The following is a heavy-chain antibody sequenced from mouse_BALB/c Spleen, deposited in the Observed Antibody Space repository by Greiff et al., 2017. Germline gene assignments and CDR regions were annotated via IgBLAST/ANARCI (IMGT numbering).Heavy chain of an antibody. D-gene: IGHD1-1*01. V-gene: IGHV1S137*01. CDR3: ARGYYGSSYGYYAMDY. CDR2: ISTYYGDA. CDR1: GYTFTDYA. Sequence: VQVVESGAELVRPGVSVKISCKGSGYTFTDYAMHWVKQSHAKSLEWIGVISTYYGDASYNQKFKGKATMTVDKSSSTAYMELARLTSEDSAIYYCARGYYGSSYGYYAMDYWGQGTSVTVSS. J-gene: IGHJ4*01.